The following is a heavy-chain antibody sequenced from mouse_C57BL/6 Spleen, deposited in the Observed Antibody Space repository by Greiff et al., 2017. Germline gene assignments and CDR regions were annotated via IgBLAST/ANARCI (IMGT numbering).Heavy chain of an antibody. J-gene: IGHJ4*01. CDR3: ANIYYDYGGGYAMDY. D-gene: IGHD2-4*01. V-gene: IGHV5-17*01. CDR2: ISSGSSTI. CDR1: GFTFSDYG. Sequence: VKVEESGGGLVKPGGSLKLSCAASGFTFSDYGMHWVRQAPEKGLEWVAYISSGSSTIYYADTVKGRFTISRDNAKNTLFLQMTSLRSEDTDMYYCANIYYDYGGGYAMDYWGQGTSVTVSS.